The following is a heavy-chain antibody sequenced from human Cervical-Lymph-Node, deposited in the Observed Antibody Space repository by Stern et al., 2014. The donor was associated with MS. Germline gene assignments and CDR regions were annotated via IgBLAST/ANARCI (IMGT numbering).Heavy chain of an antibody. CDR3: TKDPAYDCGDDCSPYYFDS. CDR1: GFTFHNHA. V-gene: IGHV3-9*01. J-gene: IGHJ4*02. D-gene: IGHD2-21*02. CDR2: INWNRGTV. Sequence: EVQLVESGGDLAQPGRSLRLSCAASGFTFHNHAMHWVRQAPGRGLEWVAGINWNRGTVGYADSVKGRFTISRDNAKNSLYLQMNSLRSVDTALYYCTKDPAYDCGDDCSPYYFDSWGQGTLVTVSS.